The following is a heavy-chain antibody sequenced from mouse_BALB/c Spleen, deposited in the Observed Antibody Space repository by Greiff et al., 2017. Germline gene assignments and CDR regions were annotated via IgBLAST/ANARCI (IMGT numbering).Heavy chain of an antibody. Sequence: EVKLVESGGGLVQPGGSRKLSCAASGFTFSSFGMHWVRQAPEKGLEWVAYISSGSSTIYYADTVKGRFTISRDNPKNTLFLQMTSLRSEDTAMYYCARRGYYYGFYYAMDYWGQGTSVTVSS. CDR3: ARRGYYYGFYYAMDY. J-gene: IGHJ4*01. CDR2: ISSGSSTI. D-gene: IGHD1-1*01. V-gene: IGHV5-17*02. CDR1: GFTFSSFG.